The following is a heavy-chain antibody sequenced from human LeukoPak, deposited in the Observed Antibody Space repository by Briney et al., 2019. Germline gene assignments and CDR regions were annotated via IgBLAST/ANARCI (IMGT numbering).Heavy chain of an antibody. D-gene: IGHD3-10*01. CDR1: GSTLTSFG. J-gene: IGHJ3*02. Sequence: ASVKASCKASGSTLTSFGINWVRQATGHGLEWMGWMNPNVGKTVYAQNFQGRVTMTRDMSTSTVYMELSSLRSEDTAVYYCARDPAQYGSGARGAFEIGGRGTRV. CDR3: ARDPAQYGSGARGAFEI. V-gene: IGHV1-8*01. CDR2: MNPNVGKT.